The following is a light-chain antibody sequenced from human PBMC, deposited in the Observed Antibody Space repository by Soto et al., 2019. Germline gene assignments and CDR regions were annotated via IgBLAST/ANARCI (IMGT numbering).Light chain of an antibody. Sequence: QSVLTQPPSASGTPGXRVTISCSGSSSNIGSNSVNWYQELPGTAPKLLIYSNNQRPSXVPDRXSGXXXXXXXSLXXSXXQSEDEADYYCAAWDDSLNVRYVFGTGTKLTVL. V-gene: IGLV1-44*01. J-gene: IGLJ1*01. CDR2: SNN. CDR3: AAWDDSLNVRYV. CDR1: SSNIGSNS.